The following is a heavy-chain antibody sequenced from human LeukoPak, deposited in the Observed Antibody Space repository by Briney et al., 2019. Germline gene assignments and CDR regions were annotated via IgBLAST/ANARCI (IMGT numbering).Heavy chain of an antibody. V-gene: IGHV5-51*01. J-gene: IGHJ4*02. D-gene: IGHD2-15*01. CDR1: GYTFSNYW. CDR3: TRQRKRGSPPDY. CDR2: IYPADSDS. Sequence: GEPLKISCKASGYTFSNYWIGWVRQMPGEGLESMAIIYPADSDSRYSPSFQGQVTISADKAITTAYLQWSSLKAPDTATYYCTRQRKRGSPPDYWGQGTLVTVTS.